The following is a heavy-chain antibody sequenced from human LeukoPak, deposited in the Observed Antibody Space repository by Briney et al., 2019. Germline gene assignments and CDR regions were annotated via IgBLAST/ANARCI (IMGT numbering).Heavy chain of an antibody. CDR3: AKDRDGGSNTRAKGFDY. CDR2: ISAGGGTT. CDR1: GFTFSTYA. Sequence: PRGSLRLSCAASGFTFSTYAMSWVRQAPGQGLEWVSAISAGGGTTFYADSVKGRFAISRDQSKNTLYLQMNSLRAEDTAVYYCAKDRDGGSNTRAKGFDYWGQGTLVTVSS. V-gene: IGHV3-23*01. J-gene: IGHJ4*02. D-gene: IGHD3-10*01.